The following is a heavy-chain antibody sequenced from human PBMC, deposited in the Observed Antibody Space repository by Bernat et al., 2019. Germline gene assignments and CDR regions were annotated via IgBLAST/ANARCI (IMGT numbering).Heavy chain of an antibody. CDR1: GFSLNTNGMR. J-gene: IGHJ4*02. V-gene: IGHV2-70*04. D-gene: IGHD2-15*01. CDR3: ARMSGISFVAFDY. CDR2: IDWDDDK. Sequence: QVTLKESGPALVKPTQTLTLTCTFSGFSLNTNGMRVSWIRQPPGKALEWLARIDWDDDKFYSTSLKTRLTISKDTSKNQVVPSMTNMDPVDTATYYCARMSGISFVAFDYWGQGTLVTVSS.